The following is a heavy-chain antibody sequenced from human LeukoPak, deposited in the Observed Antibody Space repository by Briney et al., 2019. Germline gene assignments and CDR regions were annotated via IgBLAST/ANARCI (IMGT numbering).Heavy chain of an antibody. D-gene: IGHD3-10*01. CDR2: IYHSGST. CDR1: GYSISSGYY. J-gene: IGHJ4*02. CDR3: ANFMVRGPIMYYFDY. Sequence: PSETLSLTCTVSGYSISSGYYWGWIRQPPGKGLEWIGSIYHSGSTYHNPSLKSRVTISVDTSKNQFSLNLTSVTAADTAVYYCANFMVRGPIMYYFDYWGQGTLVTVSS. V-gene: IGHV4-38-2*02.